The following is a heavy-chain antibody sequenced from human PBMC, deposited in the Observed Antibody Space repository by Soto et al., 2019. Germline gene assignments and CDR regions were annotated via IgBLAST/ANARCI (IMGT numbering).Heavy chain of an antibody. Sequence: QVQLVQSGAEVKKPGSSVKVSCKASGGTFSSYAISWVRQAPGQGLEWMGGIIPIFGTANYAQKFQGRVTITADKSTSTAYMELSSLRSEDTAVYYWARRVIIAAAVLAFNGMEVWGQGTTVTVSS. D-gene: IGHD6-13*01. V-gene: IGHV1-69*06. CDR2: IIPIFGTA. J-gene: IGHJ6*02. CDR1: GGTFSSYA. CDR3: ARRVIIAAAVLAFNGMEV.